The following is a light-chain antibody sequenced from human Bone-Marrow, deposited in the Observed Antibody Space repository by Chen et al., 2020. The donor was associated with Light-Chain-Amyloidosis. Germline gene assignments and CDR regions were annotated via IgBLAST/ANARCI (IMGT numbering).Light chain of an antibody. J-gene: IGLJ2*01. V-gene: IGLV3-25*03. CDR3: QSADSSGTYEVI. CDR1: DLPTKY. CDR2: RDT. Sequence: SYELTQPPSVSVSPGQTARITCSGDDLPTKYAYWYQQKPGQAPVLVIHRDTERPSGISERFSGSSSGTTATLTISGVQAEDEAAYHCQSADSSGTYEVIFGGGTKLTAL.